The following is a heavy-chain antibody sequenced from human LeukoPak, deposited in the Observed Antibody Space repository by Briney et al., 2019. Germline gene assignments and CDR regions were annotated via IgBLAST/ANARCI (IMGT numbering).Heavy chain of an antibody. V-gene: IGHV1-2*06. CDR1: GYTFTGYH. CDR3: ARVHGGFWSGYFLY. Sequence: ASVKVSCKASGYTFTGYHMHWVRQAPGQGLEWMGRINPNSGDTNYAQRFQGRVTMTRDTSISTAYMELSSLRSEDTAVYYCARVHGGFWSGYFLYWGQGTLVTVSS. CDR2: INPNSGDT. D-gene: IGHD3-3*01. J-gene: IGHJ4*02.